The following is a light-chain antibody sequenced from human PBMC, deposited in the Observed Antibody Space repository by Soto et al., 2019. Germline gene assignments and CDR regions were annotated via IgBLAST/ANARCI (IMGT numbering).Light chain of an antibody. V-gene: IGKV3-20*01. J-gene: IGKJ2*01. CDR3: QQYGSSPLYT. Sequence: ENVLTQSPGTLSLSPGERATLSCRASQSVNSNYLAWYQQKPGQAPRLLIYGASSRATGIPDRFSGSGSGTDFTLTISRLEPEDFAVYYCQQYGSSPLYTFGQGTKLEIK. CDR1: QSVNSNY. CDR2: GAS.